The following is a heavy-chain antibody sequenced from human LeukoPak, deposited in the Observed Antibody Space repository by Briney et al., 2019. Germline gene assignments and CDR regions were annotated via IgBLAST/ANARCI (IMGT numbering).Heavy chain of an antibody. CDR2: ISGSGGST. Sequence: HPGGSLRLSCAASGFTFSSYDMRWVRQAPGKGLEWVSGISGSGGSTYYADSVKGRFTISRDNSKNTLYLQMNSLRVEDTAVYYCAKRIRVNWFDPWGQGTLVTVSS. CDR3: AKRIRVNWFDP. V-gene: IGHV3-23*01. CDR1: GFTFSSYD. J-gene: IGHJ5*02.